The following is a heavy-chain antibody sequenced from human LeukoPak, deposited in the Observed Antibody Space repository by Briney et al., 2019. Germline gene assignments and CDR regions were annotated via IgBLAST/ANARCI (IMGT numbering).Heavy chain of an antibody. CDR1: GYTFTGYY. Sequence: GASVKVSCKASGYTFTGYYMHWVRQAPGQGLEWMGWINPNSGGTNYAQKFQGRVTMTRDTSISTAYMELSRLRSDDTAVYYCASVTMVRDVWETNWFDPWGQGTLVTVSS. V-gene: IGHV1-2*02. CDR3: ASVTMVRDVWETNWFDP. D-gene: IGHD3-10*01. CDR2: INPNSGGT. J-gene: IGHJ5*02.